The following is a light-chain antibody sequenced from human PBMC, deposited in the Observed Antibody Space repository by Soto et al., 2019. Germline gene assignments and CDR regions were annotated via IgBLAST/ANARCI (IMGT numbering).Light chain of an antibody. CDR1: QSVSSSY. V-gene: IGKV3-20*01. CDR3: QQYASSPWT. J-gene: IGKJ1*01. CDR2: GAS. Sequence: EIVLTQSPGTLSLSPGERATLSCRASQSVSSSYFAWYHQKPGQAPRLLIYGASSRATGIPDRFSGSGSGTDFTLTISRLEPEDFAVYYCQQYASSPWTVGQGTKVEIK.